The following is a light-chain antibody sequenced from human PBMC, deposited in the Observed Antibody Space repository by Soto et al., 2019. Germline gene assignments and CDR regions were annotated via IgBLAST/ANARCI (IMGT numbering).Light chain of an antibody. J-gene: IGLJ2*01. CDR1: SGYSDYK. V-gene: IGLV9-49*02. CDR3: GADHGSGSNFVVV. Sequence: QLVLTQPPSASASLGASVTLTCTLSSGYSDYKVEWYQQRPGKGPRFVMRVGTGEIVGSKGDGIPDRFSVLGSGLNRNLTIKNIQEEDEGDYHCGADHGSGSNFVVVFGGGTELTVL. CDR2: VGTGEIVG.